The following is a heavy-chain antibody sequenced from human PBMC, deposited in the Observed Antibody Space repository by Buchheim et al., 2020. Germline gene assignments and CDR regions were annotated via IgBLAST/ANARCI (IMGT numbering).Heavy chain of an antibody. D-gene: IGHD2-2*01. CDR1: GGSISSSSYY. Sequence: QVQLQESGPGLVKPSETLSLTCTVSGGSISSSSYYWGWIRQPPGKGLEWIGSIYYSGSTYYNPSLKSRVTISVDTSKNQFSLKLSSVTAADTAVYYCARVIVVVPAARNNWFDPWGQGTL. CDR3: ARVIVVVPAARNNWFDP. CDR2: IYYSGST. J-gene: IGHJ5*02. V-gene: IGHV4-39*01.